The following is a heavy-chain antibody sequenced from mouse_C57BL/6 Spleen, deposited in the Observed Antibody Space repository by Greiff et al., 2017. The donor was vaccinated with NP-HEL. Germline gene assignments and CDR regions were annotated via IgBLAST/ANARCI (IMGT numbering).Heavy chain of an antibody. CDR1: GFTFSSYA. J-gene: IGHJ3*01. V-gene: IGHV5-4*01. CDR2: ISDGGSYT. D-gene: IGHD2-3*01. CDR3: ARDGDGYFSFAY. Sequence: EVKLVESGGGLVKPGGSLKLSCAASGFTFSSYAMSWVRQTPEKRLEWVATISDGGSYTYYPDNVKGRFTISRDNAKNNLYLQMSHLKSEDTAMYYCARDGDGYFSFAYWGQGTLVTVSA.